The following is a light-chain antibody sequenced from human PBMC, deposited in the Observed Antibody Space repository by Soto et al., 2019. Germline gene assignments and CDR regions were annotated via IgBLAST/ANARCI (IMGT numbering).Light chain of an antibody. J-gene: IGKJ5*01. V-gene: IGKV3-11*01. CDR3: QQRNTCPST. CDR1: PSVDFF. CDR2: DAS. Sequence: IVFPQSPATLSLSPGERATLSCRASPSVDFFLAWYQQNPAHPPILLMDDASNRATAIPASFSGSGSETDFTLTISSLEPEDFSIYYCQQRNTCPSTFGQGTRLEIK.